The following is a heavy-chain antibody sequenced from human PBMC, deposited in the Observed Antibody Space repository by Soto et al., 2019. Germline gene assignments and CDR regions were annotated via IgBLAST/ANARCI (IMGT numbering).Heavy chain of an antibody. CDR3: AMTIVSPGEDC. CDR2: IAGSNGGT. J-gene: IGHJ4*02. D-gene: IGHD2-21*01. Sequence: EVKLLESGGGLVQPGASLRLSCAGSGFTFSTSGMTWVRQAPGKGLEWVSFIAGSNGGTYYADSVKGRFTISRDNSKNTLYLEMNSLGAEDTAVYYCAMTIVSPGEDCWGQGTLVTVSS. CDR1: GFTFSTSG. V-gene: IGHV3-23*01.